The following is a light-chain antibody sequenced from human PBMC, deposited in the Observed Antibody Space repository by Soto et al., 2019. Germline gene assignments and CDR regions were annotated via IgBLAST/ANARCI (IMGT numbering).Light chain of an antibody. Sequence: QSALTQPASVSGSPGQSITIACTGTSSDVGGYNYVSWYQQHPDKAPKLMIYVVSNRPSGVSNRFSGSKSGYTASLTISGLQAEGESYYYCSSYTSSDTPYVFGTGTKLTVL. J-gene: IGLJ1*01. V-gene: IGLV2-14*01. CDR1: SSDVGGYNY. CDR2: VVS. CDR3: SSYTSSDTPYV.